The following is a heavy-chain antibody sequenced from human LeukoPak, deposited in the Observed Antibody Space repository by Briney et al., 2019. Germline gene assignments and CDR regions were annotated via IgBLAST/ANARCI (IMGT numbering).Heavy chain of an antibody. J-gene: IGHJ6*03. CDR2: IYYSGST. CDR3: VQTYSNYYYYMDV. CDR1: GGSISSSSYY. V-gene: IGHV4-39*01. D-gene: IGHD4-11*01. Sequence: SETLSLTCTVSGGSISSSSYYWGWIRQPPGKGLEWIGSIYYSGSTFYNPSLKSRVTISVDTSKNQFSLKLSSVTAADTAVYYCVQTYSNYYYYMDVWGQGTTVTVSS.